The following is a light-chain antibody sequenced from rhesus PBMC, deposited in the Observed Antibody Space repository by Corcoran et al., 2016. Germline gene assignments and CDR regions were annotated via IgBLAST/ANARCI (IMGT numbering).Light chain of an antibody. CDR2: KAS. CDR1: QGISSW. Sequence: DIQMTQSPSSLSASVGDTVTITCRASQGISSWLAWYQQKPGKAPKLLIYKASSLQSGVPSRFSGGGSGTSFTLTISSLQSEDFATYYCQQYSSRPLTFGGGTKVELK. V-gene: IGKV1-22*01. CDR3: QQYSSRPLT. J-gene: IGKJ4*01.